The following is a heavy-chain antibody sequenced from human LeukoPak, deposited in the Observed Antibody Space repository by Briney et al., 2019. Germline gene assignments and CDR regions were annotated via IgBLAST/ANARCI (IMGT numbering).Heavy chain of an antibody. CDR3: ARRLMKVHGVAPPCRAFDI. D-gene: IGHD3-3*01. Sequence: PSETLSLTCTVSGGSISSSSYYWGWIRQPPGKGLEWIGSIYYSGSTYYNPSLKSRVTISVDTSKNQFSLKLSSVTAADTAVYYCARRLMKVHGVAPPCRAFDIWGQGTMVTVSS. V-gene: IGHV4-39*01. J-gene: IGHJ3*02. CDR1: GGSISSSSYY. CDR2: IYYSGST.